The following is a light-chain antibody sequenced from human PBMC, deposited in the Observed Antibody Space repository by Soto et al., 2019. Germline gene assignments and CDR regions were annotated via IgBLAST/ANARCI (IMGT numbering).Light chain of an antibody. J-gene: IGKJ2*01. Sequence: DIQMTQSPSSLSASVGDRVTITCRASQSISNYLNWYQQDPGKAPKILISGASSLQSGVPSRFSGSGSGTDFTLTISSLQPEDFATYYCQQSYSTPYTFGQGTNLEI. CDR1: QSISNY. V-gene: IGKV1-39*01. CDR2: GAS. CDR3: QQSYSTPYT.